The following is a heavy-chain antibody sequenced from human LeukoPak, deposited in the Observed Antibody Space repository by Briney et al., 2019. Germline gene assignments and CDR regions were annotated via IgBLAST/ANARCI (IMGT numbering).Heavy chain of an antibody. J-gene: IGHJ6*03. D-gene: IGHD6-13*01. CDR2: INHSGST. CDR3: ARGVEAAAVDYYYYMDV. V-gene: IGHV4-34*01. Sequence: PSETLSLTCTVSGGSISSYYWSWIRQPPGKGLEWIGEINHSGSTNYNPSLKSRVTISVDTSKNQFSLKLSSVTAADTAVYYCARGVEAAAVDYYYYMDVWGKGTTVTVSS. CDR1: GGSISSYY.